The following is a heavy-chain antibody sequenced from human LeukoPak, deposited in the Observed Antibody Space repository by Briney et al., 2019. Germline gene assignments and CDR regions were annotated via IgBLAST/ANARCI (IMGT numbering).Heavy chain of an antibody. V-gene: IGHV4-39*01. CDR2: IYYSGST. CDR1: GGPISSSSYY. D-gene: IGHD3-16*02. CDR3: ARQIWGFVWGSYRGFDY. J-gene: IGHJ4*02. Sequence: PSETLSLTCTVSGGPISSSSYYWGWIRQPPGKGLEWIGSIYYSGSTYYNPSLKSRVTISVDTSKNQFSLKLSSVTAADTAVYYCARQIWGFVWGSYRGFDYWGRGTLVTVSS.